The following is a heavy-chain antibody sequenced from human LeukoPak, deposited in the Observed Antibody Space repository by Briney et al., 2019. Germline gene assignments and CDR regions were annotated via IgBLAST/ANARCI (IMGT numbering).Heavy chain of an antibody. V-gene: IGHV3-23*01. CDR1: GFTFSSYA. Sequence: GGSLRLSCAASGFTFSSYAMSWVRQAPGKGLEWVSAISGSGGSTYYADSVKGRFTISRDNSKNTLYLQMNSLRAEDTAVYYCARLRGAYCSSTSCYSDYWGQGTLVTVSS. D-gene: IGHD2-2*01. CDR2: ISGSGGST. J-gene: IGHJ4*02. CDR3: ARLRGAYCSSTSCYSDY.